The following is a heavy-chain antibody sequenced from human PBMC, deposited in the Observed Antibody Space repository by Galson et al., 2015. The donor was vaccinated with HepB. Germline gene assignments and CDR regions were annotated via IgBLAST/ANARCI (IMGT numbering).Heavy chain of an antibody. J-gene: IGHJ5*02. V-gene: IGHV3-11*06. CDR2: ISGAGTYT. Sequence: SLSLSCAASGFTFSDYYMAWIRQAPGKGLEWISYISGAGTYTNYPRSVKGRFTISRDNAKNTLYLEMNSLRADDTAVYYCARYAKSSDNWFDPWGQGTLVTVSS. D-gene: IGHD2-2*01. CDR1: GFTFSDYY. CDR3: ARYAKSSDNWFDP.